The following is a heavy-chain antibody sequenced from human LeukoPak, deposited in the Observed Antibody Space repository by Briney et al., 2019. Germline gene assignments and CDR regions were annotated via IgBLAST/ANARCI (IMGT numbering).Heavy chain of an antibody. CDR3: AKGRGGTPTDYYYYGMDV. D-gene: IGHD5-24*01. CDR2: ISGSGGST. V-gene: IGHV3-23*01. J-gene: IGHJ6*02. Sequence: TGGSLRLSCAASGFTFSSYAMSWVRQAPGKGLEWVSAISGSGGSTYYADSVKGRFTISRDNSKNTLYLQMNSLRAEDTAVYYCAKGRGGTPTDYYYYGMDVWGQGTTVTVSS. CDR1: GFTFSSYA.